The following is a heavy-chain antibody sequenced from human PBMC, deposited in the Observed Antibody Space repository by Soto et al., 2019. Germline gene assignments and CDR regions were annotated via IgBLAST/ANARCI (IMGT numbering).Heavy chain of an antibody. D-gene: IGHD1-7*01. J-gene: IGHJ6*02. CDR3: ARDKGLQLLGGNNDDGIDG. CDR2: IIPIFPTP. CDR1: GGTFGNYA. Sequence: QVQLVQSGAEVKKPGASVTVSCKASGGTFGNYAIRWVRQAPGQGLEWMGGIIPIFPTPDYAQKFQGRVTITADESTSTAYMELTSLRSEDTAVYYCARDKGLQLLGGNNDDGIDGWGPGPTVTFPS. V-gene: IGHV1-69*12.